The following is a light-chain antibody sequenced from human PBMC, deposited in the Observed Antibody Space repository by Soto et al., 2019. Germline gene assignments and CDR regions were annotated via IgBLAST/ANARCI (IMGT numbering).Light chain of an antibody. V-gene: IGKV3-15*01. J-gene: IGKJ2*01. CDR2: GAS. CDR1: QSVKSN. CDR3: QQYHNWPYT. Sequence: EIVMTQSPATLSVSPGERATLSCRASQSVKSNLAWYQQKPGQAPRLLVYGASTGATGIPARFIGSGSGTEFTLTISSLQSEDFAIYYCQQYHNWPYTFGQGTKLEIK.